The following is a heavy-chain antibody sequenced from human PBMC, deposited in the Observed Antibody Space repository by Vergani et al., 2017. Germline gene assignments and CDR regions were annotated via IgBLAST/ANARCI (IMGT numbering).Heavy chain of an antibody. CDR2: IRSKANSYAT. D-gene: IGHD6-19*01. Sequence: EVQLVESGGGLVQPGGSLKLSCAASGFTFSGSAMHWVRQASGKGLEWVGRIRSKANSYATAYAASVKGRFTISRDDSKNTAYLQMNSLKTEDTAVYYCTTPSSGWWICWGQGTLVTVSS. J-gene: IGHJ4*02. CDR1: GFTFSGSA. CDR3: TTPSSGWWIC. V-gene: IGHV3-73*01.